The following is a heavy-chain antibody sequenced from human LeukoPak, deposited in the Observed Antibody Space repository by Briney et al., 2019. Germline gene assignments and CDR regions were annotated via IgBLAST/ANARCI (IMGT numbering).Heavy chain of an antibody. V-gene: IGHV3-48*03. Sequence: GGSLRLSCATSGFSFSTQEMTWVRQAPGKGLEWVSYISSNSRTIYYADSVKGRFTISRDNTRNAVFLQLNNLRVEDTGFYYCARGSYTGFDLYFDFWGQGTLVTVSS. CDR3: ARGSYTGFDLYFDF. CDR2: ISSNSRTI. D-gene: IGHD5-12*01. J-gene: IGHJ4*02. CDR1: GFSFSTQE.